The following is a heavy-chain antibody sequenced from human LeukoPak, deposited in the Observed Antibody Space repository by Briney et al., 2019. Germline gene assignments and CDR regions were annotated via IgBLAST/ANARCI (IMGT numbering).Heavy chain of an antibody. CDR1: GYTFTSYD. D-gene: IGHD1-26*01. CDR2: TNPNSGNT. Sequence: AASVKVSCKASGYTFTSYDINWVRQATGQGLEWMGWTNPNSGNTGYAQKFQGRVTMTRNTSISTAYMELSSLRSEDTAVYYCARYSGSYYNYCYYYYMDVWGKGTTVTVSS. J-gene: IGHJ6*03. V-gene: IGHV1-8*01. CDR3: ARYSGSYYNYCYYYYMDV.